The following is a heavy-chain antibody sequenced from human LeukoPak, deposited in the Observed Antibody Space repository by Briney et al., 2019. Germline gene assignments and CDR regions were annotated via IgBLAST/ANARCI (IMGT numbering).Heavy chain of an antibody. CDR1: GYTFTSYY. D-gene: IGHD6-13*01. J-gene: IGHJ4*02. V-gene: IGHV1-69*05. Sequence: GASVKVSCKASGYTFTSYYMHWVRQAPGQGLEWMGGIIPIFGTANYAQKFQGRVTITTDESTSTAYMELSSLRSEDTAVYYCARDSVNLGIAAAGNDYWGQGTLVTVSS. CDR3: ARDSVNLGIAAAGNDY. CDR2: IIPIFGTA.